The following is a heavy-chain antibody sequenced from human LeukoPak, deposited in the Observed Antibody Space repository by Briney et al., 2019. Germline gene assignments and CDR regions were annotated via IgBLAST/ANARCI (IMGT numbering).Heavy chain of an antibody. CDR2: MNPNSGNT. CDR3: ARGVVRGGWYHLFDS. Sequence: GASVKVSCKASGYTFTGYYMHWVRQAPGQGLEWMGWMNPNSGNTGYAQKFQGRVTSTRNTSISTAYMELSRLRSEDTAVYYCARGVVRGGWYHLFDSWGQGTLVTVSS. J-gene: IGHJ4*02. D-gene: IGHD6-19*01. CDR1: GYTFTGYY. V-gene: IGHV1-8*03.